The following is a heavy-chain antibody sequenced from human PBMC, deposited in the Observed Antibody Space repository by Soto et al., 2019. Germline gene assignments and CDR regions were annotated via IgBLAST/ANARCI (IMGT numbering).Heavy chain of an antibody. CDR3: ARSANTYCSSTSCYTDWFDP. Sequence: GSLRLSSAASGFTFNEYYMSWIRQAPGKGLEWVSYISSSGSTIYYADSVKGRFTISRDNAKNSLYLQMNSLRAEDTAVYYCARSANTYCSSTSCYTDWFDPWGQGTLVTVSS. D-gene: IGHD2-2*02. V-gene: IGHV3-11*01. CDR2: ISSSGSTI. CDR1: GFTFNEYY. J-gene: IGHJ5*02.